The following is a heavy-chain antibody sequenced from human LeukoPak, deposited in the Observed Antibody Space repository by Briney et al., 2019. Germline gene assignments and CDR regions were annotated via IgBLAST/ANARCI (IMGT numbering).Heavy chain of an antibody. CDR2: IYYCGST. V-gene: IGHV4-30-4*01. CDR3: ARLEGKVAASNCFDP. Sequence: SETLSLTCTVSGGSISSCDYYWSWIRQPPGKGLVWIGYIYYCGSTYYSPSLKRLVTISVDTSKNQFSLKLSSVTAADTAVYYCARLEGKVAASNCFDPWGQGTLVTVSS. CDR1: GGSISSCDYY. D-gene: IGHD2-15*01. J-gene: IGHJ5*02.